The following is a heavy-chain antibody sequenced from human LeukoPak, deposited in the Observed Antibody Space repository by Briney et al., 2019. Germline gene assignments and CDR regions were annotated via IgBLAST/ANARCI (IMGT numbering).Heavy chain of an antibody. CDR1: GGSISSSSYY. V-gene: IGHV4-31*03. J-gene: IGHJ3*02. D-gene: IGHD6-6*01. CDR3: ARERGSSSVAFDI. CDR2: IYYSGST. Sequence: PSETLSLTCTVSGGSISSSSYYWGWIRQHPGKGLEWIGYIYYSGSTYYNPSLKSRVTISVDTSKNQFSLKLSSVTATDTAVYYCARERGSSSVAFDIWGQGTMVTVSS.